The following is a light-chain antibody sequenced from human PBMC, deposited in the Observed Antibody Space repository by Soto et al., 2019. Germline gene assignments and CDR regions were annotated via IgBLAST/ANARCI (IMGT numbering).Light chain of an antibody. CDR3: HQRAGWPPT. Sequence: LKHKPATLCLSGGECRTRCWRSSQSVSSSYLAWYQQKPGQAPRLLIYGASSRATGIPDRFSGSGSGTDFTLTISRLEPEDSAFYFCHQRAGWPPTCRGGTRVDIK. V-gene: IGKV3D-20*02. J-gene: IGKJ4*02. CDR2: GAS. CDR1: QSVSSSY.